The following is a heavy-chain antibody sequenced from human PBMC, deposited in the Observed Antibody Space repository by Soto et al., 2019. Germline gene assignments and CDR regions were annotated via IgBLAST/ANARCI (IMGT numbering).Heavy chain of an antibody. CDR2: INPNSGGT. Sequence: XSVKVSCKASVYTFTCYYMHWVRQAPGQGLEWMGWINPNSGGTNYAQKFQGWVTVTRDTSISTAYMELSRLRSDDTAVYYCASSIAAAGSDAFDIWGQGTMVTVSS. V-gene: IGHV1-2*04. CDR3: ASSIAAAGSDAFDI. CDR1: VYTFTCYY. J-gene: IGHJ3*02. D-gene: IGHD6-13*01.